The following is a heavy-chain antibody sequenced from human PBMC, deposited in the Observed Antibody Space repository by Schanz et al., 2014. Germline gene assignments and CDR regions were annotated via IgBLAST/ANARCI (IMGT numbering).Heavy chain of an antibody. J-gene: IGHJ4*02. CDR1: GFSFDKYG. D-gene: IGHD3-16*01. Sequence: VQLVESGGGVVQPGRSLRLSCAASGFSFDKYGMHWVRQAPGKGLEWVGVIWYDGSKTYYADSVKGRFSVSRDNSKNTLYLQMNSLRADDTAVYYCARDLAFGGVYDRHSDSWGQGTLVTVSS. CDR3: ARDLAFGGVYDRHSDS. CDR2: IWYDGSKT. V-gene: IGHV3-33*01.